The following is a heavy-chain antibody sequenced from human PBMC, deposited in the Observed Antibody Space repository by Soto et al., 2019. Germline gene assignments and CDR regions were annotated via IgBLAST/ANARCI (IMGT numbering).Heavy chain of an antibody. Sequence: LPTLSLLCAISGDSVSSNPPAWIWIWSSPSRGLEWLGRTYYRSNWRHDYAVSVKSRITVNPDTSKNHFSLQLNSVTPDDTAVYYCARGVAGSGFDLWGQGTLVTVAS. D-gene: IGHD6-19*01. J-gene: IGHJ4*02. CDR1: GDSVSSNPPA. CDR2: TYYRSNWRH. CDR3: ARGVAGSGFDL. V-gene: IGHV6-1*01.